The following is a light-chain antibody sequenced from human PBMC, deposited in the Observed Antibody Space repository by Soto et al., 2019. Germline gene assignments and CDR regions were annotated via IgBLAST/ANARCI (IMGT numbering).Light chain of an antibody. Sequence: EIVLTQSPGTLSLSPGERATLSCRASQSVSSSYLAWYQQKPGQAPRLLIYGASSRATGIPDRFSGSGSGTDFTLTISRLELEDFAVYYCQQYGAWTFGQGTKVEIK. CDR3: QQYGAWT. J-gene: IGKJ1*01. V-gene: IGKV3-20*01. CDR2: GAS. CDR1: QSVSSSY.